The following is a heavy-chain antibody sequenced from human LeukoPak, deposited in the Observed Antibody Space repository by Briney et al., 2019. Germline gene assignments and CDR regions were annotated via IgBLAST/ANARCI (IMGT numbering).Heavy chain of an antibody. D-gene: IGHD5-12*01. V-gene: IGHV4-34*01. J-gene: IGHJ4*02. CDR2: INHSGST. Sequence: SETLSLTCAVYGGSFSGYYWSWIRQPPGKGLEWIGEINHSGSTNYNSSLKSRVTISVDTSKNQFSLKLSSVTAADTAVYYCARDRGDGYEDYWGQGTLVTVSS. CDR3: ARDRGDGYEDY. CDR1: GGSFSGYY.